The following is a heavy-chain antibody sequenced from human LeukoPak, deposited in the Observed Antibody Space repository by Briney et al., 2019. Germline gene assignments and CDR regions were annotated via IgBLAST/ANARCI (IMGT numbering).Heavy chain of an antibody. V-gene: IGHV1-69*13. Sequence: EASVKVSCKASGGTFSSYAISWVRQAPGQGLEWMGGITPIFGTANYAQKFQGRVTITADESTSTAYMELSSLRSEDTAVYYCARDLGCSSTSCYISIGDAFDIWGQGTMVTVSS. CDR2: ITPIFGTA. D-gene: IGHD2-2*02. J-gene: IGHJ3*02. CDR3: ARDLGCSSTSCYISIGDAFDI. CDR1: GGTFSSYA.